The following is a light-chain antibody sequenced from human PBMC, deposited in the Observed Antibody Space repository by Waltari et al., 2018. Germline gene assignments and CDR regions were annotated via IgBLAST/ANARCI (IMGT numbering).Light chain of an antibody. J-gene: IGKJ5*01. V-gene: IGKV3-11*01. CDR3: QQRSNWPKIT. CDR2: DAS. Sequence: EIVLTQSPATLSLSPGERATLSCRASQSVSSFLAWYQHKPGQAPRLLIYDASNRATGSPARFSGSGSGTDFTLTISSLEPDDFAVYYCQQRSNWPKITFGQGTRLEIK. CDR1: QSVSSF.